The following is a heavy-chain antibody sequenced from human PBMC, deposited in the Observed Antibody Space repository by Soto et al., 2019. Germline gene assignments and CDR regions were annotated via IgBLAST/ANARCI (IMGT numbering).Heavy chain of an antibody. CDR2: ISGCGGGNR. CDR1: GFTFSSYA. V-gene: IGHV3-23*01. CDR3: AKVVGPEYTLYAMDV. Sequence: EVQLLESGGGLVQPGGSLRLSCAASGFTFSSYAMGWVRQAPGKGLEWVSTISGCGGGNRYYGESVRGRVTMSRDDSSSTLYVEMNSLRAEDTAIYYCAKVVGPEYTLYAMDVWGRGTTVTVAS. J-gene: IGHJ6*02. D-gene: IGHD2-15*01.